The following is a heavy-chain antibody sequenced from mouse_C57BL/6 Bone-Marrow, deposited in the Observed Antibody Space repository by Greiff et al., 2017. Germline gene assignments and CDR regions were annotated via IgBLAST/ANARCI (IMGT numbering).Heavy chain of an antibody. CDR2: IDPENGDT. V-gene: IGHV14-4*01. CDR1: GFNIKDDY. Sequence: EVQLQQSGAELVRPGASVKLSCTASGFNIKDDYMHWVKQRPEQGLEWIGWIDPENGDTEYASKFQGKATITADTSSNTAYLQLSSLTSEDTAVYYCTTDRLYYFDYWGQGTTLTVSS. J-gene: IGHJ2*01. CDR3: TTDRLYYFDY.